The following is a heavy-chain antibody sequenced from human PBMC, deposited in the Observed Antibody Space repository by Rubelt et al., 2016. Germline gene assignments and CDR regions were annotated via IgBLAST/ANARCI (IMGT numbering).Heavy chain of an antibody. J-gene: IGHJ4*02. D-gene: IGHD2-2*01. CDR1: GGSISGYY. Sequence: QVQLQESGPGLVKPSETLSLTCTVSGGSISGYYWSWIRQPPGKGLECIGYIYYSGSTNYNPSLKSRVTISVDTSKNQFPLKLSSVTAADTAVYDCARGPLCSGTSCHYSFDYWGQGTLVTVSS. CDR3: ARGPLCSGTSCHYSFDY. V-gene: IGHV4-59*01. CDR2: IYYSGST.